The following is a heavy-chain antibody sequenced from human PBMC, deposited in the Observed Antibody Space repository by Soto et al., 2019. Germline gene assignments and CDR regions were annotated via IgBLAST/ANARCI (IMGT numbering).Heavy chain of an antibody. Sequence: ASETLSLTCAVYGGSFSGYYWSWIRQPPGKGLEWIGEINHSGSTNYNPSLKSRVTISVDTSKNQFSLKLSSVTAADTAVYYCARRLNCSSTSCPFDYWGQGTLVTVSS. J-gene: IGHJ4*02. CDR3: ARRLNCSSTSCPFDY. V-gene: IGHV4-34*01. CDR1: GGSFSGYY. D-gene: IGHD2-2*01. CDR2: INHSGST.